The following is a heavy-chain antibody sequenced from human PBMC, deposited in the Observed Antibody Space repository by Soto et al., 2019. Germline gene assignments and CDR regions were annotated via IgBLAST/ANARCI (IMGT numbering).Heavy chain of an antibody. CDR3: ARAGLPVTAFDY. J-gene: IGHJ4*02. Sequence: SETLSLTCTVSGGSISSGGYYWSWIRQHPGKGLEWIGYIYYSGGTYYNPSLKSRVTISVDTSKNQFSLKLSSVTAADTAVYYCARAGLPVTAFDYWGQGTLVTAPQ. CDR2: IYYSGGT. CDR1: GGSISSGGYY. V-gene: IGHV4-31*03. D-gene: IGHD4-4*01.